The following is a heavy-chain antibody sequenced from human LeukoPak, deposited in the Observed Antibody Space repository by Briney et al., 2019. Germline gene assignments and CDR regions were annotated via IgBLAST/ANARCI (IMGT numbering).Heavy chain of an antibody. D-gene: IGHD5-18*01. V-gene: IGHV3-21*01. J-gene: IGHJ4*02. CDR3: ARDSFKFEGGYSPPDPFDY. CDR2: ISSSSSYI. CDR1: GFILSGYA. Sequence: GGSLRLSCGASGFILSGYAMNWVRQAPGKGLEWVSSISSSSSYIYYADSVKGRFTISRDNAKNSLYLQMNSLRAEDTAVYYCARDSFKFEGGYSPPDPFDYWGQGTLVTVSS.